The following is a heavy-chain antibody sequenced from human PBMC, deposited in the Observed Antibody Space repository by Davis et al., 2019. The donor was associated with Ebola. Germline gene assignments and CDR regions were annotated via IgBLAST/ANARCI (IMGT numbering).Heavy chain of an antibody. D-gene: IGHD3-22*01. J-gene: IGHJ4*02. CDR2: ISYDGSNK. CDR1: GFTFSYYS. Sequence: GESLKISCAASGFTFSYYSMSWVRQAPGKGLEWVAVISYDGSNKYYADSVKGRFTISRDNSKNTLYLQMNSLRAEDTAVYYCAVSGSGYYRFDYWGQGTLVTVSS. V-gene: IGHV3-30*03. CDR3: AVSGSGYYRFDY.